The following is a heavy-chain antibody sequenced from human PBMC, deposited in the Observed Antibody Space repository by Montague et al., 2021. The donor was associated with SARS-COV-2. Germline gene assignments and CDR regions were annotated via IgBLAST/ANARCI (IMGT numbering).Heavy chain of an antibody. V-gene: IGHV4-34*04. J-gene: IGHJ5*01. CDR3: ARGLMTINMMVVIMTGASTWLES. Sequence: SETLSLTCAVHGDSFTGYYWGWIRQPPGKGLQWIGEINDSGITNRYPSFKSRATISVDSSKKESPLTLRSVTAADTAVYYCARGLMTINMMVVIMTGASTWLESWGQGALVTVSP. D-gene: IGHD3-22*01. CDR1: GDSFTGYY. CDR2: INDSGIT.